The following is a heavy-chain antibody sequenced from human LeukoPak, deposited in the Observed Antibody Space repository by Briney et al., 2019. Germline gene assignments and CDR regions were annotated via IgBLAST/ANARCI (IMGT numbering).Heavy chain of an antibody. Sequence: ASVKVSCKASGYTFTSYDINWVRQATGQGLEWMGWMNPNSGNTGYAQKFQGRVTMTRNTSISTAYMELSSLRSEDTAVYYCAIYGYCSSTSCQGWFDPWGQGTLVTVSS. CDR1: GYTFTSYD. CDR2: MNPNSGNT. J-gene: IGHJ5*02. V-gene: IGHV1-8*01. D-gene: IGHD2-2*01. CDR3: AIYGYCSSTSCQGWFDP.